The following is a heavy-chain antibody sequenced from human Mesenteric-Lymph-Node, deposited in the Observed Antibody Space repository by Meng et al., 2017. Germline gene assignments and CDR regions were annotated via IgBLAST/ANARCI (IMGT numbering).Heavy chain of an antibody. D-gene: IGHD3-10*01. V-gene: IGHV4-31*03. CDR2: IHDSGST. J-gene: IGHJ5*02. CDR1: GGSISSDGYY. Sequence: VTLQESGPGLVKPSQTLSLTCTVSGGSISSDGYYWSWIRQHPGKGLEWIGYIHDSGSTYYNPSLKSRVTISADTSKNQFSLKLSSVTAADTAVYYCARASYGSGSPLGESWFDPWGQGTLVTVSS. CDR3: ARASYGSGSPLGESWFDP.